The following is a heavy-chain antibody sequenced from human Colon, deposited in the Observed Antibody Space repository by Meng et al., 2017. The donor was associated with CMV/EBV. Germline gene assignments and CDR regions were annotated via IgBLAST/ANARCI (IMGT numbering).Heavy chain of an antibody. CDR2: ISSSTYTT. V-gene: IGHV3-48*04. Sequence: GESLKISCSASGFTFSHYSMNWVRQAPGKGLEWISYISSSTYTTYYVDSVKGRFTISRDNAKNTIYLQMNSLGAEDTAIYYCVRDLGGGYCRGASCRASWGQGTLVTVSS. J-gene: IGHJ5*02. CDR3: VRDLGGGYCRGASCRAS. CDR1: GFTFSHYS. D-gene: IGHD2-15*01.